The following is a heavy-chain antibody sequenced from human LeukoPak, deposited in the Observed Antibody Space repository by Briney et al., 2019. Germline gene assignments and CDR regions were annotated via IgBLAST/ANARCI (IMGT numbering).Heavy chain of an antibody. Sequence: AGRSLRLSCAASGFTFDGYAMHWVRQAPGKGREWVSGISWTSDSRGYADSVKGRFTISRDNAKHSLYLQMNSLSAEDTALYYCAKGESYVDTACFDYWGQGTLVTVSS. CDR1: GFTFDGYA. J-gene: IGHJ4*02. D-gene: IGHD5-18*01. CDR2: ISWTSDSR. CDR3: AKGESYVDTACFDY. V-gene: IGHV3-9*01.